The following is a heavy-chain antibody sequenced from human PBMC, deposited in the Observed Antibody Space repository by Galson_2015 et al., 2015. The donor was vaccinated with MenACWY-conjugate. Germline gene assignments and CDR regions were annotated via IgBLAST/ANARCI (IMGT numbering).Heavy chain of an antibody. D-gene: IGHD2-21*01. CDR1: GFTFSSYA. V-gene: IGHV3-23*01. J-gene: IGHJ6*02. Sequence: SLRLSCAASGFTFSSYAMSWVRQAPGKGLEWVSAISGSGGSTYYADSVKGRFTISRDNSKNTLYLQMNSLRAEDTAVYYCAKDLIVAFNYYYGMDVWGQGTTVTVSS. CDR3: AKDLIVAFNYYYGMDV. CDR2: ISGSGGST.